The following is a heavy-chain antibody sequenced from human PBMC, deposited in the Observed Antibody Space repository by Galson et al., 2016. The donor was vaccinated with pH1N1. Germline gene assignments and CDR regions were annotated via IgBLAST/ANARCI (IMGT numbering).Heavy chain of an antibody. CDR1: GYTFTFTGYF. J-gene: IGHJ6*02. CDR2: INPYSGDT. V-gene: IGHV1-2*06. Sequence: SVKVSCKASGYTFTFTGYFIHWVRQAPGQGLEFEWMGRINPYSGDTDFAQNFQGRVTMTRDTSIGTAYMAVRRLTSDDTAIYYCARDVAPPGHYAMDVWGQGTTVTVSS. CDR3: ARDVAPPGHYAMDV.